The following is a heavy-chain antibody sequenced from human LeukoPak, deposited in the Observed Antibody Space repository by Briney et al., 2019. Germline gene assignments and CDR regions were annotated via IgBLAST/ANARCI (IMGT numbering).Heavy chain of an antibody. V-gene: IGHV1-69*05. Sequence: GASVKVSCKASGGTFSSYAISWVRQAPGQGLEWMGRIIPIFGTANYAQKFQGRVTITTDESTSTAYMELSSLRSGDTAVYYCARGLVGATTQGRLDIWGQGTMVTVSS. CDR2: IIPIFGTA. J-gene: IGHJ3*02. CDR3: ARGLVGATTQGRLDI. CDR1: GGTFSSYA. D-gene: IGHD1-26*01.